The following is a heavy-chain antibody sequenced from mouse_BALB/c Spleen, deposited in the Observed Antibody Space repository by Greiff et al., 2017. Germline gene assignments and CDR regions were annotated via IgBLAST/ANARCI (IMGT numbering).Heavy chain of an antibody. J-gene: IGHJ2*01. CDR2: INPSNGRT. Sequence: QVQLQQPGAELVKPGASVKLSCKASGYTFTSYWMHWVKQRPGQGLEWIGEINPSNGRTNYNEKFKSKATLTVDKSSSTAYMQLSSLTSEDSAVYYCAREPYWGQGTTLTVSS. V-gene: IGHV1S81*02. CDR3: AREPY. CDR1: GYTFTSYW.